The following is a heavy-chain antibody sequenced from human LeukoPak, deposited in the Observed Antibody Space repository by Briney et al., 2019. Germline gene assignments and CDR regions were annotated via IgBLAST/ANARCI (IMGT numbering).Heavy chain of an antibody. Sequence: ASVKVSCKASGYTFTGYYMYWVRQAPGQGLEWMGWINPNSGGTNYAQKFQGRVTMTRDTSISTAYMELSRLRSDDTAVYYCAREGGVGATQYYLDYWGQGTLVTVSS. J-gene: IGHJ4*02. CDR2: INPNSGGT. D-gene: IGHD1-26*01. V-gene: IGHV1-2*02. CDR1: GYTFTGYY. CDR3: AREGGVGATQYYLDY.